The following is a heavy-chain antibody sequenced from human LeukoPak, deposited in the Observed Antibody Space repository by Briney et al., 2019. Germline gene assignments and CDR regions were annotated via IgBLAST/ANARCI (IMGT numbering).Heavy chain of an antibody. CDR3: ARFIAAPYYFDY. Sequence: GGSLRLSCAASGFTFNLFSMNWVRQAPGKGLEWVSFISSSRSYIYYADSVKGRFTISRDNAKNSLYLQMNSLRAEDTAVYYCARFIAAPYYFDYWGRGTLVTVSS. CDR2: ISSSRSYI. V-gene: IGHV3-21*01. J-gene: IGHJ4*02. CDR1: GFTFNLFS. D-gene: IGHD6-13*01.